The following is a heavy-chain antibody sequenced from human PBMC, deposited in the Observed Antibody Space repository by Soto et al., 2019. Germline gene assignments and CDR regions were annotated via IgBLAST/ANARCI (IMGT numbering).Heavy chain of an antibody. CDR1: GFTFSSYA. CDR2: ISGST. J-gene: IGHJ4*02. CDR3: AKRVPATHYFDD. V-gene: IGHV3-23*01. Sequence: PVGSLGLSCAVSGFTFSSYAMSWVRQAPGKGLEWVSTISGSTFYADSVKGRFTISRDNSKNTLYLQMNSLRAEDTAVYYCAKRVPATHYFDDWGQGTLVTVSS.